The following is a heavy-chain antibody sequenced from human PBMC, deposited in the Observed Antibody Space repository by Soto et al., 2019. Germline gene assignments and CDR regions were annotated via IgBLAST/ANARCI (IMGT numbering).Heavy chain of an antibody. CDR1: GGTFSSYA. CDR2: IIPIFGTA. D-gene: IGHD3-22*01. Sequence: SVKVSCKASGGTFSSYAISWVRQAPGQGLEWMGGIIPIFGTANYAQKFQGRVTITADKSTSTAYMELSSLRSEDTAVYYCASFGEPYYCDSSCYSAFGIWGQGTMGTVSS. CDR3: ASFGEPYYCDSSCYSAFGI. V-gene: IGHV1-69*06. J-gene: IGHJ3*02.